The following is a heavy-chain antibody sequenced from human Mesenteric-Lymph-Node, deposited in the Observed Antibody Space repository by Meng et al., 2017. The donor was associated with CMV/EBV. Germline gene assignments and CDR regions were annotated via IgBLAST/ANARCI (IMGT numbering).Heavy chain of an antibody. V-gene: IGHV4-61*08. Sequence: QVKLQESGPGLGTPSDTLSLTCIAAGVSVTSGAYHWSWIRQSPGKGLEWIGYIYGTGITIYNPSLKSRVTILLETSKNQFSLKLNSVTTADTAVYYCAKSRSSTPGIVDDWGQGTLVTVSS. J-gene: IGHJ4*02. D-gene: IGHD2/OR15-2a*01. CDR1: GVSVTSGAYH. CDR2: IYGTGIT. CDR3: AKSRSSTPGIVDD.